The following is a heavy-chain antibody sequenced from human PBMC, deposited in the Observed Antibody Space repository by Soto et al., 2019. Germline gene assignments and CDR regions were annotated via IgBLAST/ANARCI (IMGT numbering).Heavy chain of an antibody. V-gene: IGHV4-30-2*01. CDR2: INHLETT. CDR1: GASITYGGYS. CDR3: ARGGGSDSFDC. J-gene: IGHJ4*02. Sequence: SETLSLTCTVSGASITYGGYSWSWIRQTPGKGLEWIGYINHLETTFYNPSFESRLTLSIDRAKNQFSLNLHSMSAADRAVYFCARGGGSDSFDCWGQGILVTVSS. D-gene: IGHD1-26*01.